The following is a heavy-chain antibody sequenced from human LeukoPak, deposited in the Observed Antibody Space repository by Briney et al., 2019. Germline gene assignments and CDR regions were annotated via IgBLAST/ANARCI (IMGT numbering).Heavy chain of an antibody. CDR3: ARSCSSTSCYDDVDV. CDR1: GFTVSSNY. CDR2: IYSGGST. D-gene: IGHD2-2*01. J-gene: IGHJ6*04. V-gene: IGHV3-66*02. Sequence: GGSLRLSCAASGFTVSSNYMSWVRQAPGKGLEWVSVIYSGGSTYYADSVKGRFTISRDNSKNTLYLQMNRLRAEDTAVYYCARSCSSTSCYDDVDVWGKGTTVTVSS.